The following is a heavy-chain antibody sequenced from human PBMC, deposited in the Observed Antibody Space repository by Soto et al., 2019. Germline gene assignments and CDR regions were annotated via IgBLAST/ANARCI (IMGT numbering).Heavy chain of an antibody. V-gene: IGHV3-53*01. CDR1: GFTVSSNY. Sequence: GGGLIQPGGSLRLSCAASGFTVSSNYMSWVRQAPGKGLEWVSVIYSGGSTYYADSVKGRFTISRDNSKNTLYLQMNSLRAEDTAVYYCARIADTAMVTRVYYGMDVWGQGTTVTVSS. J-gene: IGHJ6*02. CDR2: IYSGGST. D-gene: IGHD5-18*01. CDR3: ARIADTAMVTRVYYGMDV.